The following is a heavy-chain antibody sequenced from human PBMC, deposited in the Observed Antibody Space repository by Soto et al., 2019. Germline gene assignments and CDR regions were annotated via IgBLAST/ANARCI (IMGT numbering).Heavy chain of an antibody. CDR3: AREPLSHPYFDF. V-gene: IGHV4-4*07. CDR2: LYNAERT. CDR1: GGSVTNHY. Sequence: PSEIRSLTCTASGGSVTNHYCTWIRQPAWKCLEWLGRLYNAERTNYNPSHQTRVTMSMDTSKNQFSLKLTSVTADETAVYFGAREPLSHPYFDFWPQRS. J-gene: IGHJ4*02.